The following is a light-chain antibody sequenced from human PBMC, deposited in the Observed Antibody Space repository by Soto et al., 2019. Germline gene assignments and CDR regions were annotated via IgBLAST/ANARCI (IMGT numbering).Light chain of an antibody. CDR2: LNSDGSH. CDR1: SGHSSYA. J-gene: IGLJ2*01. Sequence: QLVLTQSPSDSASLGASVKLTCSLNSGHSSYAIAWHQQQPEKGPRYLMKLNSDGSHSKGDGIPDRFSGSSSGAERYLTISSLQSEDEADYYCQTWDTGIVVFGGGTKLTVL. V-gene: IGLV4-69*01. CDR3: QTWDTGIVV.